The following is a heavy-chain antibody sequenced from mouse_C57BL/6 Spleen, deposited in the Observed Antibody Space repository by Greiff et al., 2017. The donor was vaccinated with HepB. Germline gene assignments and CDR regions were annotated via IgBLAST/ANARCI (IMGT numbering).Heavy chain of an antibody. Sequence: QVQLQQSGTELVKPGASVKLSCKASGYTFTSYWMHWVKQRPGQGLEWIGNINPSNGGTNYNEKFKSKATLTVDKSSSTAYMQLSSLTSEDSAVYYCARSFYYYGSSYPWFAYWGQGTLVTVSA. D-gene: IGHD1-1*01. CDR2: INPSNGGT. CDR3: ARSFYYYGSSYPWFAY. CDR1: GYTFTSYW. V-gene: IGHV1-53*01. J-gene: IGHJ3*01.